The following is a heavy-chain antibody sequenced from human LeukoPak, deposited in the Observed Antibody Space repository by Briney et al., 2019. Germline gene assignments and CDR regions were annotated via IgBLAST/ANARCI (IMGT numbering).Heavy chain of an antibody. J-gene: IGHJ4*02. CDR3: TTDPTTIPTYYYGSGSYYGPGDVDY. D-gene: IGHD3-10*01. Sequence: GGSLRLSCAASGFTFSNAWMSWVRQAPGKGLEWVGRIKSKTDGGTTDYAAPVKGRFTISRDDSKNTLYLQMSSLKTEDTAVYYCTTDPTTIPTYYYGSGSYYGPGDVDYWGQGTLVTVSS. V-gene: IGHV3-15*01. CDR2: IKSKTDGGTT. CDR1: GFTFSNAW.